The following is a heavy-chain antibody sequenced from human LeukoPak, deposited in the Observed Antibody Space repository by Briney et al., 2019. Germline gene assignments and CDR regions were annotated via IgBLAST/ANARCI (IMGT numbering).Heavy chain of an antibody. Sequence: PSETLSLTCTVSGGSISSSSYYWGWIRQPPGKGLEWIGSIYYSGSTYYNPSLKSRVTISVDTSKNQFSLKLSSVTAADTAVYYCARDERFLEWLHASDWGQGTLVTVSS. CDR2: IYYSGST. CDR1: GGSISSSSYY. D-gene: IGHD3-3*01. V-gene: IGHV4-39*07. J-gene: IGHJ4*02. CDR3: ARDERFLEWLHASD.